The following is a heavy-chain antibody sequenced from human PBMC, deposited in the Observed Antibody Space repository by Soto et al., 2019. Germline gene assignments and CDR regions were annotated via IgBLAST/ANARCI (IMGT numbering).Heavy chain of an antibody. Sequence: PSETLSLTCTISGGPMNNYYCSWFRQPRGQGLEWIGYMGYNGFTRYNPSLKSRVAISVDTSKNQFSLKVNSVTAADTAVYFCARHLAYGMDVWGQGTTVTVSS. CDR3: ARHLAYGMDV. J-gene: IGHJ6*02. CDR1: GGPMNNYY. V-gene: IGHV4-59*08. CDR2: MGYNGFT.